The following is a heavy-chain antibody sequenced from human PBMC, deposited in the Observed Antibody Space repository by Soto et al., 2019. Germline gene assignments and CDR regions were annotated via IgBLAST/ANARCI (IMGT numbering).Heavy chain of an antibody. V-gene: IGHV3-9*01. D-gene: IGHD2-21*02. J-gene: IGHJ4*02. CDR3: AKGRNIVAVVTPFDG. CDR1: GFTFGDYA. Sequence: PGGSLRLACVASGFTFGDYAMHWVRQAPGKGLEWVAGISWNTDNIGYADSVKGRFTISRDNAGHALYLQMNSLRHEDTAVYYCAKGRNIVAVVTPFDGWGKGDLVTVS. CDR2: ISWNTDNI.